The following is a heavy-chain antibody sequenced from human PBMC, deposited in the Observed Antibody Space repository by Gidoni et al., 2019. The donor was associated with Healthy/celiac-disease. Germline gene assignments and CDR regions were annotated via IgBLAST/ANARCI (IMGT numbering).Heavy chain of an antibody. D-gene: IGHD3-22*01. CDR3: ARDLWDSSGYYKDGFDP. CDR2: ISSSSSYT. V-gene: IGHV3-11*06. Sequence: QVQLVESGGGLVKPGGFLRFSRAAAGFTFSDHYMSWIRQAPGKGLEWVSYISSSSSYTNYADSVKGRFTISRDNAKDSLYLQMNSLRAEDTAVYYCARDLWDSSGYYKDGFDPWGQGTLVTVSS. J-gene: IGHJ5*02. CDR1: GFTFSDHY.